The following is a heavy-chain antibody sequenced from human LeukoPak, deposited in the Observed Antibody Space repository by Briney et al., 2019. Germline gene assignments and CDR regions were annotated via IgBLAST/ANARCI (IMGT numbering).Heavy chain of an antibody. V-gene: IGHV1-46*01. D-gene: IGHD3-22*01. J-gene: IGHJ6*02. CDR2: INPSGGST. CDR1: GYTFTSYY. Sequence: ASVKVSCKASGYTFTSYYMHWVRQAPGQGLEWMGIINPSGGSTSYAQKFQGRVTMTRDTSTSTVYMELSSLRSEDTAVYYCARLLSRYYYDSSGYYGRDGMDVWGQGTTVTASS. CDR3: ARLLSRYYYDSSGYYGRDGMDV.